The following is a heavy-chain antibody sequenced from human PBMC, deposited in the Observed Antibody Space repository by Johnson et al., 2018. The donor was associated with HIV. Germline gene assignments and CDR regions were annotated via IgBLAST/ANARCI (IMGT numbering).Heavy chain of an antibody. CDR2: ISYDGSNK. V-gene: IGHV3-30*18. D-gene: IGHD1-14*01. CDR3: AKSAPPLPLLTAPGAFDI. J-gene: IGHJ3*02. CDR1: GFTFSSYG. Sequence: QVQLVESGGGVVQPGRSLRLSCAASGFTFSSYGMHWVRQAPGKGLAWVAVISYDGSNKYYADSVKGRFTISRDNSKNTLYLQMNSLIAEDTAVYYCAKSAPPLPLLTAPGAFDIWGQGTMVTVSS.